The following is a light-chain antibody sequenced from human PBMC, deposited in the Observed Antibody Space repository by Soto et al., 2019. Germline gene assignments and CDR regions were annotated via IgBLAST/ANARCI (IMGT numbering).Light chain of an antibody. CDR3: QQRSNWPPWT. CDR1: QSVSNY. V-gene: IGKV3-11*01. CDR2: DAS. J-gene: IGKJ1*01. Sequence: EIVLTQSPSTLSLSPGERATLSCRASQSVSNYLAWYQQKPGQAPRLLIYDASNRATGIPARFSGSGSGTNFTLTISSLEPEDFALYYCQQRSNWPPWTFGQGTKVDIK.